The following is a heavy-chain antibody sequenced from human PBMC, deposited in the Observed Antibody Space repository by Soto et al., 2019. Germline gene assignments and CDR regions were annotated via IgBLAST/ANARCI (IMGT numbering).Heavy chain of an antibody. V-gene: IGHV1-18*04. CDR3: ARFRYCSGGRCYSPLNDAFDI. D-gene: IGHD2-15*01. J-gene: IGHJ3*02. CDR1: GYTFSRYG. CDR2: ISPYNGNT. Sequence: QVQLVQSGDEVKKPGASVKVSCKASGYTFSRYGISWVRQAPGQGLEWMGWISPYNGNTNYAQKLQVRFTMTTDTSTSTAYLELRSLRSDDTAVYYCARFRYCSGGRCYSPLNDAFDIWGQGRMVTVSS.